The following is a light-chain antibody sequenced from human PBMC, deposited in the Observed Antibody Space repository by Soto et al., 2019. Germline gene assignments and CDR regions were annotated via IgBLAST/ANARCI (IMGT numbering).Light chain of an antibody. V-gene: IGKV3D-20*02. CDR2: GAS. CDR3: QQRHMWPIT. CDR1: QSISSSF. Sequence: EIVLTQSPGILSLSPGERASLSCGSSQSISSSFLAWYQQKPGQAPRLLIYGASSRATGIPDRFSGTGSETDFTLTISRLEPEDSAVYYCQQRHMWPITFGQGTRLEIK. J-gene: IGKJ5*01.